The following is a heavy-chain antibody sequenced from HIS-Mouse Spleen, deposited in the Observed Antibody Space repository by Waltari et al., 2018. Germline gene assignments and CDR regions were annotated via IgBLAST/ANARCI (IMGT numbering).Heavy chain of an antibody. CDR1: GGSISSYY. CDR2: IYYSVTT. Sequence: QVQLQESGPGLVKPSETLSLTCTVSGGSISSYYWSWIRQPPGKGLEWIGYIYYSVTTNYTPALKSRVTISVDTSKNQFSLKLSSVTAADTAVYYCARRREEQLVFDYWGQGTLVTVSS. J-gene: IGHJ4*02. V-gene: IGHV4-59*08. D-gene: IGHD6-6*01. CDR3: ARRREEQLVFDY.